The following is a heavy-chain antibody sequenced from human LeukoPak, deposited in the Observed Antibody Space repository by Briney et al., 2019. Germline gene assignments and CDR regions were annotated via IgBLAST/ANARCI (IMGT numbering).Heavy chain of an antibody. D-gene: IGHD4-17*01. CDR1: GFTFSDYW. Sequence: VRSLRLSCAASGFTFSDYWMSWVRQAPGKGLEWVANIKQDGSEKHYVDSVKGRFTISRDNAKNSLYLQMNSLRAEDTAVYYCARDLYGDYSPFDYWGQGTLVTVSS. J-gene: IGHJ4*02. CDR2: IKQDGSEK. V-gene: IGHV3-7*04. CDR3: ARDLYGDYSPFDY.